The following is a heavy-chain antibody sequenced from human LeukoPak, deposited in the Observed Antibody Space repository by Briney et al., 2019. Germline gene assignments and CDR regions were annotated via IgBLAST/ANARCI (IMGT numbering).Heavy chain of an antibody. V-gene: IGHV4-28*03. CDR3: ARDRSRKLWSYAFDI. D-gene: IGHD2-21*01. CDR2: IYYSGST. CDR1: GYSISSSNW. J-gene: IGHJ3*02. Sequence: PSDTLSLTCAVSGYSISSSNWWGWIRQPPGKGLEWIGYIYYSGSTYYNPSLKSRVTMSVDTSKNQFSLKLSSVTAADTAVYYCARDRSRKLWSYAFDIWGQGTMVTVSS.